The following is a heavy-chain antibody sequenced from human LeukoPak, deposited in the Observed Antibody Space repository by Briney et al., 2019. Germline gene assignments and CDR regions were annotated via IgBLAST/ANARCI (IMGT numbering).Heavy chain of an antibody. J-gene: IGHJ3*02. Sequence: ASVKVSCKASGYTFISYGISWVRQAPGQGLEWMGGISAYSGNTNYAQKFQGRVTMTTDTSTSTAYMELRSLRSDDTAVYYCARGMIYDSSGFVAFDIWGQGTVVTVSS. V-gene: IGHV1-18*01. CDR2: ISAYSGNT. CDR3: ARGMIYDSSGFVAFDI. CDR1: GYTFISYG. D-gene: IGHD3-22*01.